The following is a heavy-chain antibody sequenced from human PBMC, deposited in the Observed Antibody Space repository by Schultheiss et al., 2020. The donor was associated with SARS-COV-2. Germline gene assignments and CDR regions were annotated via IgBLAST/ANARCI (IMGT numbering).Heavy chain of an antibody. CDR1: GFTFSSYE. Sequence: GGSLRLSCAASGFTFSSYEMNWVRQAPGKGLEWVSYISSSSSTIYYADSVKGRFTISRDNAKNTLYLQMNSLRAEDTAVYYCARDRYDFWSGYYTWGQGTLVTVSS. J-gene: IGHJ4*02. CDR2: ISSSSSTI. D-gene: IGHD3-3*01. V-gene: IGHV3-48*01. CDR3: ARDRYDFWSGYYT.